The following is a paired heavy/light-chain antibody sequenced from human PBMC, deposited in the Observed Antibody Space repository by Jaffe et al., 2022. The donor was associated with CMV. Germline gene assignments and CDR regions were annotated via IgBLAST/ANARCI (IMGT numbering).Light chain of an antibody. J-gene: IGKJ2*02. V-gene: IGKV3-15*01. CDR1: QSVSSN. CDR2: GAS. CDR3: QQYNNWPRGT. Sequence: EIVMTQSPATLSVSPGERATLSCRASQSVSSNLAWYQQKPGQAPRLLIYGASTRATGIPARFSGSGSGTEFTLTISSLQSEDFAVYYCQQYNNWPRGTFGQGTKLEIK.
Heavy chain of an antibody. Sequence: EVQLVESGGGLVQPGGSLRLSCAASGFTFSSYWMSWVRQAPGKGLEWVANIKQDGSEKYYVDSVKGRFTISRDNAKNSLYLQMNSLRAEDTAVYYCARDARVVVVPAEGPGGRFPYYYYGMDVWGQGTTVTVSS. CDR1: GFTFSSYW. V-gene: IGHV3-7*01. J-gene: IGHJ6*02. CDR2: IKQDGSEK. D-gene: IGHD2-2*01. CDR3: ARDARVVVVPAEGPGGRFPYYYYGMDV.